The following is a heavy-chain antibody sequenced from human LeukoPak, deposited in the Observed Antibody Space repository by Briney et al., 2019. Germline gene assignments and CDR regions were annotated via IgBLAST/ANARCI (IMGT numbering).Heavy chain of an antibody. D-gene: IGHD2-2*01. Sequence: GGSLRLSCAASGFTFDDYGMSWVRQAPGKGLEWVSGINWNGGSTGYADSVKGRFTISRDNAKNSLYLQMNSLRAEDTALYYCARGDIVVVPAAGPKYYFDYWGQGTLVTVPS. CDR3: ARGDIVVVPAAGPKYYFDY. J-gene: IGHJ4*02. CDR2: INWNGGST. V-gene: IGHV3-20*04. CDR1: GFTFDDYG.